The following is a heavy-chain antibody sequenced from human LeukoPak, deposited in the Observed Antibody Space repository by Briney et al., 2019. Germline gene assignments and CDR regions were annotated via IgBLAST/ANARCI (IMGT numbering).Heavy chain of an antibody. V-gene: IGHV4-59*01. CDR2: IYYSGST. Sequence: SETLSLTCTVSGGSIRSYYWSWIRQPPGKGLEWIGYIYYSGSTNYDPSLESRVTISGDTSKNQFSLKLSSVTAADTAVYYCARVGRSRGFDYWGQGTLVTVSS. CDR1: GGSIRSYY. J-gene: IGHJ4*02. CDR3: ARVGRSRGFDY. D-gene: IGHD3-10*01.